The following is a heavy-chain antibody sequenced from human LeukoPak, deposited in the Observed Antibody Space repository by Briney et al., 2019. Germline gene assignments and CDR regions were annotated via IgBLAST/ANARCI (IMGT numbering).Heavy chain of an antibody. CDR2: IYYSGST. D-gene: IGHD1-26*01. Sequence: SETLSLTCTVSGGSISSHYWSWIRQPPGKGLEWIGYIYYSGSTNYNPSLKSRVTISVDTSKNQFSLKLSSVIAADTAVYYCARAPLRDSGSYSTYFDYWGQGTLVTVSS. V-gene: IGHV4-59*11. J-gene: IGHJ4*02. CDR1: GGSISSHY. CDR3: ARAPLRDSGSYSTYFDY.